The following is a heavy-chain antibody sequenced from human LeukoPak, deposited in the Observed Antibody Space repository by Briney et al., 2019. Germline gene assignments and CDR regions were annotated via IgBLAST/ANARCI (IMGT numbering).Heavy chain of an antibody. CDR2: ISYDGSNK. CDR3: ARVPGYDSSGYFDY. V-gene: IGHV3-30-3*01. CDR1: GFTFSSYA. J-gene: IGHJ4*02. D-gene: IGHD3-22*01. Sequence: GGSLRLSCAASGFTFSSYAMHWVRQAPGKGLEWVAVISYDGSNKYYADSVKGRFTISRDNSKNTLYLQMNSLRAEDTAVYYCARVPGYDSSGYFDYWGQGTLVTVSS.